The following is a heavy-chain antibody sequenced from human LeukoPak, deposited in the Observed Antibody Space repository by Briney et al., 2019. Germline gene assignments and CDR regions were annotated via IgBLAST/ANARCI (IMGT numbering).Heavy chain of an antibody. Sequence: GGSLRLSCAASGFTFSSYSMNWVRQAPGKGLEWVSSISSSSSYIYYADSVKGRFTISRDNAKNSLYLQMNSLRAEDTAVYYCASSIALAGRDAFDIWGQGTMVTVSS. CDR3: ASSIALAGRDAFDI. CDR1: GFTFSSYS. V-gene: IGHV3-21*01. D-gene: IGHD6-19*01. CDR2: ISSSSSYI. J-gene: IGHJ3*02.